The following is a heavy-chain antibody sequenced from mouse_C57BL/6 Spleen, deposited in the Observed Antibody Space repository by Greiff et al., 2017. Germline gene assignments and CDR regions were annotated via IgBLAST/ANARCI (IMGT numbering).Heavy chain of an antibody. D-gene: IGHD6-2*01. V-gene: IGHV1-53*01. Sequence: QVQLQQPGTELVKPGASVKLSCKASGYTFTSYWMHWVKQRPGQGLEWIGNINPSNGGTTYTEKFKSKATLTEDKTSSTAYMQRSSLTSEDSAVYYSARGLSMDYWGQGTSVTVSS. J-gene: IGHJ4*01. CDR3: ARGLSMDY. CDR1: GYTFTSYW. CDR2: INPSNGGT.